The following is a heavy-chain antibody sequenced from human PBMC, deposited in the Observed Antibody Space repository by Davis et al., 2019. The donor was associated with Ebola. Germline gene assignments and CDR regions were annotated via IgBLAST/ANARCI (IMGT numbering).Heavy chain of an antibody. J-gene: IGHJ6*04. V-gene: IGHV3-9*01. D-gene: IGHD1-14*01. Sequence: SLKISCAASGFTFDDYAMHWVRQAPGKGLEWVSGISWNSGSIGYADSVKGRFTISRDNAKNSLYLQMNSLRAEDTALYYCAKENVGSRRGCMDVWGKGTTVSVSS. CDR1: GFTFDDYA. CDR2: ISWNSGSI. CDR3: AKENVGSRRGCMDV.